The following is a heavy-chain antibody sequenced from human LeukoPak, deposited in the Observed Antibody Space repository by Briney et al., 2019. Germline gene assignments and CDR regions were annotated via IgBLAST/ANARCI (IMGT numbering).Heavy chain of an antibody. CDR1: GDSISSYY. V-gene: IGHV4-4*07. CDR3: ARERVDYDILTGYYYYYYMDV. CDR2: IYTSGST. Sequence: SETLSLTCTVSGDSISSYYWSWIRQPAGKGLEWIGRIYTSGSTNYNPSLKSRVTMSVDTSKNQFSLKLSSVTAADTAVYYCARERVDYDILTGYYYYYYMDVWGKGTTVTISS. D-gene: IGHD3-9*01. J-gene: IGHJ6*03.